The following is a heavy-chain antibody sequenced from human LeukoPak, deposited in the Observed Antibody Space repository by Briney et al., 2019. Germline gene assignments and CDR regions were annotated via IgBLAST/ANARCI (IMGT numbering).Heavy chain of an antibody. J-gene: IGHJ4*02. CDR1: GFTFSTYS. CDR3: ARDKHNWNYEGLDY. CDR2: ITSSSETI. V-gene: IGHV3-48*01. Sequence: PGGSLRLSCAASGFTFSTYSMNWVRQAPGKGLEWVSYITSSSETIYYADSVKGRFTTSRDNARNSLYLQMNSLRAEDTAVYYYARDKHNWNYEGLDYWGQGTLVTVPS. D-gene: IGHD1-7*01.